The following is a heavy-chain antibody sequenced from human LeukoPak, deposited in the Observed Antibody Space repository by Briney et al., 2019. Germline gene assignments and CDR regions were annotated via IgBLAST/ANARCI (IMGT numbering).Heavy chain of an antibody. D-gene: IGHD2-15*01. CDR3: ARDLLGYCSGGSCYSSRWFDP. V-gene: IGHV3-33*01. J-gene: IGHJ5*02. Sequence: QPGGSLRLSCAASGFTFSSYGMHWVRQAPGKGLEGVAVIWYDGSNKYYADSVKGRFTISRDNSKNTLYLQMNSLRAEDTAVYYCARDLLGYCSGGSCYSSRWFDPWGQGTLVTVSS. CDR2: IWYDGSNK. CDR1: GFTFSSYG.